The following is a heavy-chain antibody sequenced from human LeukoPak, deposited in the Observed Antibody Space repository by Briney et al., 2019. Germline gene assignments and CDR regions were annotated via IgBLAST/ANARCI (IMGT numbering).Heavy chain of an antibody. CDR1: GFTFSSYW. D-gene: IGHD4-17*01. CDR3: AGNYGGNSYYYYYGMDV. CDR2: INSDGSST. Sequence: GGPLRLSCAASGFTFSSYWMHWVRQAPGKGLVWVSRINSDGSSTSYADSVKGRFTISRDNAKNTLYLEMNSLRAEDTAVYYCAGNYGGNSYYYYYGMDVWGQGTTVTVSS. V-gene: IGHV3-74*01. J-gene: IGHJ6*02.